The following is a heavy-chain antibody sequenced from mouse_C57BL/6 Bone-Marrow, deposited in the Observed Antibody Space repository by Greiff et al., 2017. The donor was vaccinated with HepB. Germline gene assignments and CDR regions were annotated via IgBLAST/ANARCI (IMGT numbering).Heavy chain of an antibody. Sequence: EVMLVESGGGLVQPGGSLKLSCAASGFTFSDYYMYWVRQTPEKRLEWVAYISNGGGSTYYPDTVKGRFTISRDNAKNTLYLQMSRLKSEDTSMYYCARHENWGFAYWGQGTLVTVSA. CDR3: ARHENWGFAY. J-gene: IGHJ3*01. CDR2: ISNGGGST. CDR1: GFTFSDYY. V-gene: IGHV5-12*01.